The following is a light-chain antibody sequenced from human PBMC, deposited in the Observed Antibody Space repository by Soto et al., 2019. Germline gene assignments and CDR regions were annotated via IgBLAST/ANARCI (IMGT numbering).Light chain of an antibody. CDR2: AAS. Sequence: DIQMTQSPSSLSASVGDRVTITCRASQSITNYLNLYQQKVGKAPQLLIYAASTLQSGVPSRFSGIGSGTDFTLTINNLQPEDFATYYCQQSYSRPLTFGGGTKVE. V-gene: IGKV1-39*01. CDR1: QSITNY. J-gene: IGKJ4*01. CDR3: QQSYSRPLT.